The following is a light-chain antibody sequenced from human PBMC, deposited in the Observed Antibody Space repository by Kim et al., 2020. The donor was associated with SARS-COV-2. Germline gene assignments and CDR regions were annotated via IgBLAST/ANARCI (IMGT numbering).Light chain of an antibody. J-gene: IGKJ2*01. CDR2: KVS. CDR1: QSLVYSNGNTY. V-gene: IGKV2-30*01. CDR3: MQGTYWPT. Sequence: GQPASISCRSRQSLVYSNGNTYLNWFHQRPGQSPRRLIYKVSNRDSGVPDRFSGSGSGTDFTLKISKVEAEDVGVYYCMQGTYWPTFGQGTKLEI.